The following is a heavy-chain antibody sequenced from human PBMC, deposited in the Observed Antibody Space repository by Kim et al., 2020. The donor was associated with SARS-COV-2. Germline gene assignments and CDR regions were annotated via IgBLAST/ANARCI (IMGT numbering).Heavy chain of an antibody. J-gene: IGHJ6*01. CDR3: ARAPNDDSSGYSPIYYYYGMGV. CDR2: IWYDGSNK. CDR1: GFTFSSYG. Sequence: GGSLRLSCAASGFTFSSYGMHWVRQAPGKGLEWVAVIWYDGSNKYYADSVKGRFTISRDNSKNTLYLQMNSLRAEDTAVYYCARAPNDDSSGYSPIYYYYGMGVWGAGGTVTASP. D-gene: IGHD3-22*01. V-gene: IGHV3-33*01.